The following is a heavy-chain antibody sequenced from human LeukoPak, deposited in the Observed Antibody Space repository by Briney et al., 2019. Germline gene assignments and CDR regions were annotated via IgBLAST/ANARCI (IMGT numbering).Heavy chain of an antibody. CDR3: ARGALLAGYCSSISCQDWFDP. D-gene: IGHD2-2*01. V-gene: IGHV1-8*01. CDR2: MNPNSGNT. J-gene: IGHJ5*02. Sequence: ASVKVSCKASGYTFTSYDINWVRQATGQGLEWMGWMNPNSGNTGYAQKFQGRVTMTRNTSISTAYMELSSLRSEDTAVYYCARGALLAGYCSSISCQDWFDPWGQGTLVTVSS. CDR1: GYTFTSYD.